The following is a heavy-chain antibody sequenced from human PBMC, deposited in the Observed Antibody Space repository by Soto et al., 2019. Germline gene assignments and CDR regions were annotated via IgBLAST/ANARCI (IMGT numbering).Heavy chain of an antibody. J-gene: IGHJ6*02. V-gene: IGHV1-46*01. D-gene: IGHD3-16*02. Sequence: QVQLVQPGAEVMKPGASVKISCKASGFTSTRYSVHWVRQAPGQGPEWMGRINPNNGGTNYAQEFQGRVTMNRDTSTTIVYMDRSSLRSEDTAVYYCAGRVNADVNVWGQGTTVTVS. CDR3: AGRVNADVNV. CDR2: INPNNGGT. CDR1: GFTSTRYS.